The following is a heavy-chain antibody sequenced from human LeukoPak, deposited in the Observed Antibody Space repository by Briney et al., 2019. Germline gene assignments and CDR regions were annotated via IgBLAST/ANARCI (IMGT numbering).Heavy chain of an antibody. D-gene: IGHD5/OR15-5a*01. CDR2: IYYSGST. Sequence: PSETLSLTLTASGGSVSSGSYYWSWIRQPPGKGLEWIGYIYYSGSTNYNPSLKSRVTISVDTSKNQFSLKLSSVTAADTAVYYCASGLVSFDLWGRGTLVTVSS. CDR1: GGSVSSGSYY. J-gene: IGHJ2*01. V-gene: IGHV4-61*01. CDR3: ASGLVSFDL.